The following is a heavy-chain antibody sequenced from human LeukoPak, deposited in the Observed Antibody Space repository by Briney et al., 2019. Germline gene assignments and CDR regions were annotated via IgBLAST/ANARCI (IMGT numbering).Heavy chain of an antibody. V-gene: IGHV1-2*02. J-gene: IGHJ3*02. CDR2: INLSSGGT. CDR3: VTSTGYFNTWGAFDI. CDR1: GFTFTAFY. Sequence: ASVKVSCKASGFTFTAFYMHWVRQAPGQGLEWMAWINLSSGGTNYARKFRGRVTMTRDSSISTAYMELTSLRSDDTAIYYCVTSTGYFNTWGAFDIWGQGTMVTVSS. D-gene: IGHD2-15*01.